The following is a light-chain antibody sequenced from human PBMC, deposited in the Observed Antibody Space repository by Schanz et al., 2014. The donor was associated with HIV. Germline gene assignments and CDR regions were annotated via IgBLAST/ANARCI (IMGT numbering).Light chain of an antibody. J-gene: IGKJ2*01. CDR1: QSISNW. V-gene: IGKV1-5*03. CDR3: QQYNRYSAT. Sequence: DIQMSQSHTTVSASVGDRVIITCRASQSISNWLAWYQQKPGKAPNLLIYKSSTLESGVPSRFSGSGSGTEFTLTITNLQPDDFATYYCQQYNRYSATFGPGTNLELK. CDR2: KSS.